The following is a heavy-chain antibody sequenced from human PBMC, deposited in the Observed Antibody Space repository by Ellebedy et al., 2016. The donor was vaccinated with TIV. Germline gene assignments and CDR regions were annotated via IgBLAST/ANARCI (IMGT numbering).Heavy chain of an antibody. J-gene: IGHJ3*02. CDR3: ARDRYYDFWSGYSADAFDI. CDR2: IYYSGST. D-gene: IGHD3-3*01. Sequence: MPSETLSLTCTVSGGSISSYYWSWIRQPPGKGLEWIGYIYYSGSTNYNPSLKSRVTISVDTSKNQFSLKLSSVTAADTAVYYCARDRYYDFWSGYSADAFDIWGQGTMVTVSS. V-gene: IGHV4-59*01. CDR1: GGSISSYY.